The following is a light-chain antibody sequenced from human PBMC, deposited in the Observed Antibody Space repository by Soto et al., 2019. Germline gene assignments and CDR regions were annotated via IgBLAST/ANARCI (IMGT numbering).Light chain of an antibody. CDR2: LGS. Sequence: EIVMTQSPPSLTVTPGEPASISCRSSQRLLHSNGNTCLDWYVQKPGQSPQLLIYLGSNRASGVPDMHSGSEAGTDFPLNISRWEADDVGGYYCMQSLQTQYTFGQGTKLEI. V-gene: IGKV2-28*01. CDR1: QRLLHSNGNTC. J-gene: IGKJ2*01. CDR3: MQSLQTQYT.